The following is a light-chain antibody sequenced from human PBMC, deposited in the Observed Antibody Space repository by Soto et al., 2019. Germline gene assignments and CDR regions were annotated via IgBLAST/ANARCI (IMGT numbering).Light chain of an antibody. V-gene: IGKV1-5*01. Sequence: DIQMTQSPATLSASVGDRVTITCRASQSISRWLAWYQQKPGRAPKVLIWDASSLQRGVPSRFSGSGSGTEFTLTISSLQPDDFATYYCQQYNRYSTWTFGPGTKVEIK. CDR3: QQYNRYSTWT. CDR2: DAS. J-gene: IGKJ1*01. CDR1: QSISRW.